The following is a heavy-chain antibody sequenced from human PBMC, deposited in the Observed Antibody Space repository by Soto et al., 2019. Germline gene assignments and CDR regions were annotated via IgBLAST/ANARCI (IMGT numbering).Heavy chain of an antibody. J-gene: IGHJ5*02. Sequence: PSETLSLTCTVSGGSISSYYWSWIRQPPGKGLEWIGYIYYSGSTNYNPSLKSRVTISVDTSKNQFSLKLSSVTAADTAVYYCARARDRYCSGGSCYSFDPWGQGTLVTVSS. CDR3: ARARDRYCSGGSCYSFDP. CDR2: IYYSGST. D-gene: IGHD2-15*01. V-gene: IGHV4-59*01. CDR1: GGSISSYY.